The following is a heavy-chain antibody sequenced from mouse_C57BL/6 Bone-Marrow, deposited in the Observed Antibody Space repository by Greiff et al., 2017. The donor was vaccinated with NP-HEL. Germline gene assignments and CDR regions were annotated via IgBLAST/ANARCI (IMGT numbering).Heavy chain of an antibody. Sequence: VKLQESGAELARPGASVKLSCKASGYTFTSYGISWVKQRTGQGLEWIGEIYPRSGNTYYNEKFKGKATLTADKSSSTAYMELRSLTSEDSAVYFCRSSYDYAMDYWGQGTSVTVSS. CDR3: RSSYDYAMDY. CDR1: GYTFTSYG. D-gene: IGHD1-1*01. V-gene: IGHV1-81*01. J-gene: IGHJ4*01. CDR2: IYPRSGNT.